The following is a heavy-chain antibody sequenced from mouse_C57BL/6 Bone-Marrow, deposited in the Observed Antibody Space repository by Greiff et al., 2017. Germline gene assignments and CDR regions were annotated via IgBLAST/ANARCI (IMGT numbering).Heavy chain of an antibody. CDR2: IWSDGST. D-gene: IGHD2-5*01. Sequence: VQLVESGPGLVAPSQSLSITCTVSGFSLTSYGVHWVRQPPGKGLEWLVVIWSDGSTTYNSALKSRLSISKDNSKSQVFLKMNSLQTDDTAMYYCARPYYSNYPYAMDYWGQGTSVTVSS. J-gene: IGHJ4*01. V-gene: IGHV2-6*03. CDR3: ARPYYSNYPYAMDY. CDR1: GFSLTSYG.